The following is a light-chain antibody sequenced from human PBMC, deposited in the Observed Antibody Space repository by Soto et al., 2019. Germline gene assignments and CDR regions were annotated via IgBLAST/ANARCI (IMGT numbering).Light chain of an antibody. J-gene: IGLJ1*01. CDR2: EVS. Sequence: QSALTQPASVSGSPGQSITISCTGTSSDVGGYNYVSWYQQHPGKAPKLMIYEVSNRPSGVSNRFSGSKSGNTASLTISGLHAEDEADYYCSSYTSSSTPHVFGTGTKLTVL. CDR1: SSDVGGYNY. CDR3: SSYTSSSTPHV. V-gene: IGLV2-14*01.